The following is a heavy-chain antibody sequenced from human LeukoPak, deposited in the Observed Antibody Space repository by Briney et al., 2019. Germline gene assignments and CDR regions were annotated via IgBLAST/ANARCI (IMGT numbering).Heavy chain of an antibody. D-gene: IGHD6-6*01. CDR3: ARVGSSSSLDY. V-gene: IGHV3-53*01. Sequence: GGSLRLSCAASGFTVSNSYMSWVRQAPGKGLEWVSIIYSGGSTYYADSVKGRFTISRDNSKNTLYLQMNSLRAEDAAVYYCARVGSSSSLDYWGQGTLVTVSS. CDR1: GFTVSNSY. J-gene: IGHJ4*02. CDR2: IYSGGST.